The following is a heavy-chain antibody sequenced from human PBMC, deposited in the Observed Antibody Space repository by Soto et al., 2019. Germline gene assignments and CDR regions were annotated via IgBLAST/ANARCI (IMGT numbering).Heavy chain of an antibody. V-gene: IGHV1-69*12. CDR2: IIPVFGTA. Sequence: QVQLVQSGAEVKKPGSSVRVSCKASGGTLRNYGISWVRQAPGQGLEWMGGIIPVFGTANYAQKFQGRVTITADESTSTWNMDVTSLRSEDTAVYYCSRGDATKIVVTTYYGMDVWGQGTTVTVSS. D-gene: IGHD4-17*01. CDR1: GGTLRNYG. CDR3: SRGDATKIVVTTYYGMDV. J-gene: IGHJ6*02.